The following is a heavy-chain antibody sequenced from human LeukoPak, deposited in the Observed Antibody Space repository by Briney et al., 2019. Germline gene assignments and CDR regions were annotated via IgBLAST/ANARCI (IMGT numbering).Heavy chain of an antibody. V-gene: IGHV4-30-4*08. Sequence: PSETLSLTCTVSGGSISSGDYYWSWIRQPPGKGLEWIGYIYYSGNTYYNPSLKSRVTISVDTSKNQFSLKLSSVTAADTAVYYCARESRLRLGELSLGGIDYWGQGTLVTVSS. J-gene: IGHJ4*02. CDR1: GGSISSGDYY. D-gene: IGHD3-16*02. CDR2: IYYSGNT. CDR3: ARESRLRLGELSLGGIDY.